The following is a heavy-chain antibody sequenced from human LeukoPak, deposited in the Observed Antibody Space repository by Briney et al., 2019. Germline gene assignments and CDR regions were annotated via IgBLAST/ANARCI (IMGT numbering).Heavy chain of an antibody. CDR2: ISYDGNNI. V-gene: IGHV3-30-3*01. J-gene: IGHJ4*02. Sequence: QPGGSLRLSCAASGFTFINYPMRWVRQAPGEGLDWVAVISYDGNNIFYADSVKGRFTISRDNSKNTLYLQMNSLRADDTAVYYCARDTLYGSGNSFPLLLHYWGQGNLVTVSS. CDR3: ARDTLYGSGNSFPLLLHY. CDR1: GFTFINYP. D-gene: IGHD3-10*01.